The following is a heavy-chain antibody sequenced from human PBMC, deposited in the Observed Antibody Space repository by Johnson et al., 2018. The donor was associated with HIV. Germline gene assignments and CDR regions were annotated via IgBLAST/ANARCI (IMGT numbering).Heavy chain of an antibody. CDR3: ARLREGGIGAFDI. J-gene: IGHJ3*02. CDR1: GFTFSTYP. CDR2: ISHDGSHK. D-gene: IGHD5-24*01. V-gene: IGHV3-30*04. Sequence: QVQLVESGGGVVQPGRSLRLSCVVSGFTFSTYPMHWVRQAPGKGLEWVAVISHDGSHKYYADSVKGRFSLSRDNAKSSLFLQMNSLRAEDTAVYYCARLREGGIGAFDIWGQGTMVTVSS.